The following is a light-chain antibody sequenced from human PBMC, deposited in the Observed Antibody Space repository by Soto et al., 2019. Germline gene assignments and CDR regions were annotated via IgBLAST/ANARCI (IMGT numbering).Light chain of an antibody. V-gene: IGLV2-14*01. CDR3: SSYTSSSTPCVV. Sequence: QSALTQPASGSGSPGQSITISCTGTSSDVGGYNYVSWYQQHPGKAPKLMIYDVSNRPSGVSNRFSGSKSGNTASLTISGRQAEDEADYYCSSYTSSSTPCVVFGGGTKLTVL. CDR1: SSDVGGYNY. CDR2: DVS. J-gene: IGLJ2*01.